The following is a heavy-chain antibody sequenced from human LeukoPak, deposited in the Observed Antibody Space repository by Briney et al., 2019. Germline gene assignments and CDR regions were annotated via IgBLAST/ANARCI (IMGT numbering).Heavy chain of an antibody. J-gene: IGHJ4*02. CDR1: GVSMSAYQ. CDR3: ATSNDAKIAPFDH. Sequence: TSETLSLTCTVSGVSMSAYQWSWVRQSPEKGLEWIGCINTKGETSYNPSLKSRVTTSVDTSKSQFSLRLTSVTAADTAVYYCATSNDAKIAPFDHWGQGAPVIVSS. D-gene: IGHD2-21*01. CDR2: INTKGET. V-gene: IGHV4-4*09.